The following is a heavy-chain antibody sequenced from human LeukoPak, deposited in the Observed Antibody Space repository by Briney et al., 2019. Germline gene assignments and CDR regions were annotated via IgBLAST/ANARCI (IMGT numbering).Heavy chain of an antibody. Sequence: GGSLRLSCAASGFTFSTYIMNWVRQAPGKGLEWVSSISSRSSYIYYADSVKGRFTISRDNAKNSLYLQMNSLRAEDTPVFFCARDLGGSYYNPNWFDPWGQGTLVTVSS. J-gene: IGHJ5*02. CDR3: ARDLGGSYYNPNWFDP. CDR1: GFTFSTYI. CDR2: ISSRSSYI. D-gene: IGHD1-26*01. V-gene: IGHV3-21*01.